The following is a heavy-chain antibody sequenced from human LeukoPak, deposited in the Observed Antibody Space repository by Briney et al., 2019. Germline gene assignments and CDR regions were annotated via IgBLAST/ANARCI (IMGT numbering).Heavy chain of an antibody. V-gene: IGHV3-73*01. CDR1: GFTFSGSA. J-gene: IGHJ4*02. CDR3: TSTPSVAGTGY. Sequence: PGGSLRLSCAASGFTFSGSAIHWVRQASGKGLEWVARIRSKANNYATAYPASVKGRFTISRDDSKNTAFLQINSLQTEDTAVYYCTSTPSVAGTGYWGQGTLVTVSS. CDR2: IRSKANNYAT. D-gene: IGHD6-19*01.